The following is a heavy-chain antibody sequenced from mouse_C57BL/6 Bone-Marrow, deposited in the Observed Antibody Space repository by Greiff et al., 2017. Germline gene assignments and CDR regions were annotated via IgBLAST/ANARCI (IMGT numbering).Heavy chain of an antibody. Sequence: QVQLKQSGTVLARPGASVKISCKASGYAFSSYWMNWVKQRPGKGLEWIGQIFPGDGDTNYNGKFKGKATLTADKSSSTAYMQLSSLTSEDSAVYFCARGAYWGQGTLVTVSA. J-gene: IGHJ3*01. CDR1: GYAFSSYW. CDR2: IFPGDGDT. V-gene: IGHV1-80*01. CDR3: ARGAY.